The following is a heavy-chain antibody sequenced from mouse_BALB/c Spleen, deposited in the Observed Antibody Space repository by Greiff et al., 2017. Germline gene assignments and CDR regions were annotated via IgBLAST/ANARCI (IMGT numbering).Heavy chain of an antibody. CDR2: INPYNGGT. J-gene: IGHJ4*01. CDR1: GYSFTGYT. Sequence: EVQLQQSGPELVKPGASMKISCKASGYSFTGYTMNWVKQSHGKNLEWIGLINPYNGGTSYNQKFKGKATLTVDKSSSTAYMELLSLTSEDSAVYYCARNEYYYGSSYDYYAMDYWGQGTSVTVSS. CDR3: ARNEYYYGSSYDYYAMDY. D-gene: IGHD1-1*01. V-gene: IGHV1-18*01.